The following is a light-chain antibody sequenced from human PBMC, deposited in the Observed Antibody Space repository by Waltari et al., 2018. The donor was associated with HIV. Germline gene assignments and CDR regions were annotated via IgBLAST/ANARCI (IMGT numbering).Light chain of an antibody. J-gene: IGLJ1*01. CDR1: TSNIGNNY. CDR3: GTWDSSLSAVV. CDR2: DNS. V-gene: IGLV1-51*01. Sequence: QSVLTQPPSVSAAPGQKFTIACSGSTSNIGNNYASWYQRLQGTATKLLIYDNSERPSGIPDRFSGSKSGTSATLGITGLQTGDEADYYCGTWDSSLSAVVFGTGTKVTVL.